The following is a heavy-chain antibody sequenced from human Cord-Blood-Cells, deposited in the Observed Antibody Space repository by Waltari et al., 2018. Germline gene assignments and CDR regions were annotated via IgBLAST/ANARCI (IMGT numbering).Heavy chain of an antibody. CDR2: IYPGDSDT. CDR1: SYW. CDR3: ARHRYYYDSSGYCEY. V-gene: IGHV5-51*01. J-gene: IGHJ4*02. Sequence: SYWIGWVRQMPGKGLEWMGIIYPGDSDTRYSPSFQGQVTISADKSISTAYLQWSSLKASDTAMYYCARHRYYYDSSGYCEYWGQGTLVTVSS. D-gene: IGHD3-22*01.